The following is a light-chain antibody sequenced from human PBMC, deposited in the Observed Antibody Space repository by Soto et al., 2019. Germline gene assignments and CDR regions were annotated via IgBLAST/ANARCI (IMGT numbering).Light chain of an antibody. CDR1: QSVSNNY. CDR2: GAS. V-gene: IGKV3-11*01. Sequence: EIVLTQSPATLSVSPGERATLSCRASQSVSNNYLAWYQQKPGQAPRLLIYGASNRATDIPARFSGSGSGTDFTLTISSLEPEDFAVYYCQQRSNWPAFGQGTRLENK. CDR3: QQRSNWPA. J-gene: IGKJ5*01.